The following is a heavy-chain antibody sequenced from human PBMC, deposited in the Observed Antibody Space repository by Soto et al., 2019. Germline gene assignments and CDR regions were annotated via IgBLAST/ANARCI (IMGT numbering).Heavy chain of an antibody. J-gene: IGHJ6*02. CDR3: ARSQGSSTSLEIYYYYYYGMDV. CDR2: IIPISGTA. Sequence: QVQLVQSGSEVKKPGSSVKVSCKASGGTFSSYAISWVRQAPGQGLEWMGGIIPISGTANYAQKFQGRVTITADESTSTAYMELSSLRSEDTAVYYCARSQGSSTSLEIYYYYYYGMDVWGQGHTVNVSS. D-gene: IGHD2-2*01. V-gene: IGHV1-69*01. CDR1: GGTFSSYA.